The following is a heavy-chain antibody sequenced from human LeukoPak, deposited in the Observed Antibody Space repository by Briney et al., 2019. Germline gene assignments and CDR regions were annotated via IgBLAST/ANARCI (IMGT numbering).Heavy chain of an antibody. Sequence: SQTLSLTCAVSGDSVSTNSAAWNWIRQSPSRGLEWLGRTYYRSKWHNDYAVSVKSRITINPDTSKNQFSLQLNSVTPENTAVYYCARSITARYDYWGQGTLVTVSS. CDR3: ARSITARYDY. J-gene: IGHJ4*02. V-gene: IGHV6-1*01. D-gene: IGHD6-6*01. CDR1: GDSVSTNSAA. CDR2: TYYRSKWHN.